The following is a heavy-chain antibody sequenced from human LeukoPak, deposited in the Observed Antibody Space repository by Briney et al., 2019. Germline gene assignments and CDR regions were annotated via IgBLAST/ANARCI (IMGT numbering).Heavy chain of an antibody. D-gene: IGHD6-13*01. CDR3: ARVSSSSWWALDY. Sequence: GGSLRLSCAASGFAFSTYWMHWVRQAPGKGLVWVSRINTDGSSTSYADSVKGRFTISRDNAKNTLYLQMNSLRAEDTAVYYCARVSSSSWWALDYWGQGTLVTVSS. CDR1: GFAFSTYW. J-gene: IGHJ4*02. CDR2: INTDGSST. V-gene: IGHV3-74*01.